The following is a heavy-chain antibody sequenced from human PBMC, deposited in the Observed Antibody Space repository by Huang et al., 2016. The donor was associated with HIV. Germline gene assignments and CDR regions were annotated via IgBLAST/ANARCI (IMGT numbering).Heavy chain of an antibody. Sequence: QAQLVQSGAEVKKPGASVKLSCKASGYIFTKYYIHWVRQDPGHGLQWMGVIDPSGGSTTYAQKFQVRLTMTKDTSTSTVYMTLSSLRSDDTAVYYCAIVGAHVGVDYWGQGTLVSVSS. V-gene: IGHV1-46*01. CDR2: IDPSGGST. D-gene: IGHD1-26*01. CDR3: AIVGAHVGVDY. J-gene: IGHJ4*02. CDR1: GYIFTKYY.